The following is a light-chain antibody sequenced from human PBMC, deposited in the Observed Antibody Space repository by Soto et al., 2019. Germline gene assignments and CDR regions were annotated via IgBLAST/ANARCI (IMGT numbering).Light chain of an antibody. CDR1: QSVSSSY. Sequence: EIMLTQSPGTLSLSPVEVATLSCRASQSVSSSYLAWYQQKPGQAPRLLIYGASNRATGIPARFSGSGSGTDFTLTISDLEPEDFAVYYCQQHSHWHPWTFGQGTK. CDR3: QQHSHWHPWT. J-gene: IGKJ1*01. V-gene: IGKV3-11*01. CDR2: GAS.